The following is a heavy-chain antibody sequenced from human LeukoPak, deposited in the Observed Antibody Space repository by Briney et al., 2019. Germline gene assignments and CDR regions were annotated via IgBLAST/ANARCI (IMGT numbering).Heavy chain of an antibody. CDR2: IYYSGST. CDR3: ARDRTDSSSRYGVDNNWFDP. CDR1: GGSLNNYY. J-gene: IGHJ5*02. D-gene: IGHD6-13*01. V-gene: IGHV4-30-4*01. Sequence: SETLSLTCAVYGGSLNNYYWSWIRQPPGKGLEWIGYIYYSGSTYYNPSLRSRVTISVDTSKNQFSLKLSSVTAADTAVYYCARDRTDSSSRYGVDNNWFDPWGQGTLVTVSS.